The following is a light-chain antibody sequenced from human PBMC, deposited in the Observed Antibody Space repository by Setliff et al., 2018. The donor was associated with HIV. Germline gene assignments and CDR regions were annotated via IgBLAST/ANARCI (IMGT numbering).Light chain of an antibody. V-gene: IGLV3-21*04. CDR3: QVWDSSSDHSYV. J-gene: IGLJ1*01. Sequence: SYELTQPPSVSVAPGETARITCGGNNIGRKGVHWYQQKPGQAPVLVIYYDSDRPSGIPERFSDSNSGNTATLTISRVEAGDEADYYCQVWDSSSDHSYVFGTGTKVTVL. CDR1: NIGRKG. CDR2: YDS.